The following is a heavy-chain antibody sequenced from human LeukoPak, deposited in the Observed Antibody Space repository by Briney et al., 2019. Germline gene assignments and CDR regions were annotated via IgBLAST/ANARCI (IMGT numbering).Heavy chain of an antibody. V-gene: IGHV4-30-2*01. J-gene: IGHJ6*03. CDR3: ARGPGYYMDV. CDR1: GGSISSGGYS. CDR2: IYHSGST. Sequence: SETLSLTCAVSGGSISSGGYSWSWIRQPPGKGLEWIGYIYHSGSTYYNPSLKSRVTISVDRSKNQFSLKLSSVTAADTAVYYCARGPGYYMDVWGKGTTVTVSS.